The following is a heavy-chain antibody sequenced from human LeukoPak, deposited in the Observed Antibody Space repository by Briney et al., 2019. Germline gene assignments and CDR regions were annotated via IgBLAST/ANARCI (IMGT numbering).Heavy chain of an antibody. D-gene: IGHD2-21*01. CDR3: ARMRVVVIARCCFDY. CDR1: GGSFSGYY. V-gene: IGHV4-34*01. Sequence: PSETLSLTCAVYGGSFSGYYWSWIRQPPGKGLEWIGEINHSGSTNYNPSLKSRLTISVDTSKNQFSLKLSPVTAADTAVYYCARMRVVVIARCCFDYWGQGTLVTVSS. J-gene: IGHJ4*02. CDR2: INHSGST.